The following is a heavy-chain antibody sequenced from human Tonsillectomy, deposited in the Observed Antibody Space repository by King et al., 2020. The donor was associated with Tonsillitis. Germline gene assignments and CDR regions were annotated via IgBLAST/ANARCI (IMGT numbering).Heavy chain of an antibody. CDR3: ARSPYSSGMVARDWFDP. V-gene: IGHV1-2*02. CDR2: INPNSGGT. D-gene: IGHD6-19*01. J-gene: IGHJ5*02. Sequence: QTPGQGLEWMGWINPNSGGTNYAQKFQGRVTMTRDTSISTAYMELSRLRSDDTAVYYCARSPYSSGMVARDWFDPWGQGPLVTV.